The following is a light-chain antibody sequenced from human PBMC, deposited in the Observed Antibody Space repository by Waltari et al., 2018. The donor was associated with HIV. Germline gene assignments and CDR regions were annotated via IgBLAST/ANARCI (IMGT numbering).Light chain of an antibody. CDR3: QQYNNWPQT. CDR1: QSVSSN. CDR2: GAS. Sequence: EIVMTQSPATLSVSPGERATLSCRASQSVSSNLAWYQQKPGQAPRILIYGASTRATGIPARFSGSGSGTDFTLTISSLQSEDFAVYYCQQYNNWPQTFGQGTKLEIK. V-gene: IGKV3-15*01. J-gene: IGKJ2*01.